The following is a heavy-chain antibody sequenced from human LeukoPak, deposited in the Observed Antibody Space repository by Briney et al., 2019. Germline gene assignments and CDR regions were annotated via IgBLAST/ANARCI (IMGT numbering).Heavy chain of an antibody. CDR1: GFTFSSHW. V-gene: IGHV3-74*01. CDR2: INNDGSRT. Sequence: GGSLRLSCAASGFTFSSHWMHWVSQAPGKGLVWVSRINNDGSRTTYADSVKGRFTISRDNAKNSLYLQMNSLRAEDTAVYFCARGTLGAWGWWGQGTLVTVSA. CDR3: ARGTLGAWGW. J-gene: IGHJ4*02. D-gene: IGHD6-19*01.